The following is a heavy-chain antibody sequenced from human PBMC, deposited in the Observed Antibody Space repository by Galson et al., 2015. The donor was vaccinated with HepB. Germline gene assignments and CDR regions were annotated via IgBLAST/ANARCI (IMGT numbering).Heavy chain of an antibody. CDR3: ARDHQSSSWSY. CDR1: GYTFTSYD. Sequence: SVKVSCKASGYTFTSYDISWVRQAPGQGLEWMGGIIPIFGTANYAQKFQGRVTITADESTSTAYMELSSLRSEDTAVYYCARDHQSSSWSYWGQGTLVTVSS. V-gene: IGHV1-69*13. CDR2: IIPIFGTA. J-gene: IGHJ4*02. D-gene: IGHD6-13*01.